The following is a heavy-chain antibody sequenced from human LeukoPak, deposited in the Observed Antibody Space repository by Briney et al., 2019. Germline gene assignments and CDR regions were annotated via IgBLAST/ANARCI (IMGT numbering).Heavy chain of an antibody. CDR3: ARDSGIVGALYYFDY. V-gene: IGHV3-74*01. D-gene: IGHD1-26*01. J-gene: IGHJ4*02. Sequence: GGSLRLSCAASGFTLSSYWMHWVRQAPGKGLVWVSRINSDGSSTSYADSVKGRFTISRDNAKNTLYLQMNSLRAEDTAVYYCARDSGIVGALYYFDYWGQGTLVTVSS. CDR2: INSDGSST. CDR1: GFTLSSYW.